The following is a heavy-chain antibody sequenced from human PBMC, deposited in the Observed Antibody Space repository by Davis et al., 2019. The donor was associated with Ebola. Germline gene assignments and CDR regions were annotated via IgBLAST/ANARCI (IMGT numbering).Heavy chain of an antibody. Sequence: GESLKISCAASGFTFRDYYMSWIRQAPGKGLEWVSVIYDQSTAYADAVRGRFIISRDKSNNTLYLEMSSLRVDDTAVYYCATTQWLREFDNWGQGTLVTVSS. D-gene: IGHD6-19*01. J-gene: IGHJ4*02. CDR3: ATTQWLREFDN. CDR1: GFTFRDYY. CDR2: IYDQST. V-gene: IGHV3-53*05.